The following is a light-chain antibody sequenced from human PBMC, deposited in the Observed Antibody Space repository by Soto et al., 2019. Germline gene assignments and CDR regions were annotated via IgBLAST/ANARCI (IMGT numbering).Light chain of an antibody. CDR2: WAS. CDR1: QSVLYSSNNKNY. J-gene: IGKJ1*01. CDR3: QQYYSTPPT. V-gene: IGKV4-1*01. Sequence: DIVMTQSPDSLAVSLGERATINCKSSQSVLYSSNNKNYLAWYQQKPGQPPKLLIYWASTRESGVTDRFSGSGSGTGFTLTSSSLQAEDVAVYYCQQYYSTPPTFGQGTKVEIK.